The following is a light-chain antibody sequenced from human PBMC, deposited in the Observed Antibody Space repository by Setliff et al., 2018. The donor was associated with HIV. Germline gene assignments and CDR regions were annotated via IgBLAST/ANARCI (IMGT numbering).Light chain of an antibody. CDR2: EVS. Sequence: QSALAQPASVSGSPGQSITISCTGTRSDVGTYNLVSGYQQHPGKVPKLTIYEVSKRPSGVSNRFSGSKSDNTASLTISGLQAEDEADYYCCSYVGASIYVFGTGTKVTVL. CDR3: CSYVGASIYV. V-gene: IGLV2-23*02. CDR1: RSDVGTYNL. J-gene: IGLJ1*01.